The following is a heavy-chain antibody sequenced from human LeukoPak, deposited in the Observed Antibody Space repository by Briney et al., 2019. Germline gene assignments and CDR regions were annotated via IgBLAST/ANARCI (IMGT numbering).Heavy chain of an antibody. J-gene: IGHJ4*02. D-gene: IGHD5-18*01. Sequence: SETLSLTCTVSGGSISSYYWSWIRQPPGKGLEWIGEINHSGSTNYNPSLKSRVTISVDTSENQFSLKLSSVTAADTAVYYCAREDTPMVNPFDYWGQGTLVTVSS. CDR2: INHSGST. CDR3: AREDTPMVNPFDY. V-gene: IGHV4-34*01. CDR1: GGSISSYY.